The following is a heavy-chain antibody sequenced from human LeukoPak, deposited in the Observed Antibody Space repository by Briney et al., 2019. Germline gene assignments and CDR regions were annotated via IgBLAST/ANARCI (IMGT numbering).Heavy chain of an antibody. D-gene: IGHD4-17*01. V-gene: IGHV1-2*02. CDR3: ARDISYGDYYYYYYMNV. Sequence: ASVKVSCKASGYTFTGYYMHWVRQAPGQGLEWMGWINPNSGGTNYAQKFQGRVTMPGDTSISTAYMELSRLRSDDTAVYYCARDISYGDYYYYYYMNVWGKGTTVTVSS. J-gene: IGHJ6*03. CDR1: GYTFTGYY. CDR2: INPNSGGT.